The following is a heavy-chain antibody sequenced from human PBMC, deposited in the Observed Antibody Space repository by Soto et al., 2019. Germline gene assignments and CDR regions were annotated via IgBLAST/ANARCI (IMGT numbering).Heavy chain of an antibody. J-gene: IGHJ4*02. CDR2: IYYSGST. CDR1: GGSISSYY. D-gene: IGHD7-27*01. V-gene: IGHV4-59*12. CDR3: ARGLLFGKARKFPNWGSGFDY. Sequence: ETLSLTCTVSGGSISSYYWSWIRQPPGKGLEWIGYIYYSGSTNYNPSLKSRVTISVDTSKNQFSLKLSSVTAADTAVYYCARGLLFGKARKFPNWGSGFDYWGQGTLVTVSS.